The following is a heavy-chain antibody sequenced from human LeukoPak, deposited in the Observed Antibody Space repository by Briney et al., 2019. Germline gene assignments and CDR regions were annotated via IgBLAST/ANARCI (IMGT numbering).Heavy chain of an antibody. CDR3: ARGGYCSSTSCYTRLGWFDP. V-gene: IGHV4-4*07. J-gene: IGHJ5*02. D-gene: IGHD2-2*02. CDR1: GGSISSYY. CDR2: IYTSGST. Sequence: PSETLSPTCTVSGGSISSYYWSWIRQPAGKGLEWIGRIYTSGSTNYNPSLKSRVTMSVDTSKNQFSLKLSSVTAADTAVYYCARGGYCSSTSCYTRLGWFDPWGQGTLVTVSS.